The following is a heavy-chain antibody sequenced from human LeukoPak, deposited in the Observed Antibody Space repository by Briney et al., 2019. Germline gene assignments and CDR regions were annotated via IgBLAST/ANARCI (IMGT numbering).Heavy chain of an antibody. Sequence: SETLSLTCAVYGGSFSGYYWNWIRQPPGKGLEWIGEINHGGSTNYNPSLKSRVTISLDTSKNQFSLKLSSVTAADTAVYYCARSYSNYEGPDYWGQGTLVTVSS. CDR3: ARSYSNYEGPDY. CDR2: INHGGST. J-gene: IGHJ4*02. CDR1: GGSFSGYY. V-gene: IGHV4-34*01. D-gene: IGHD4-11*01.